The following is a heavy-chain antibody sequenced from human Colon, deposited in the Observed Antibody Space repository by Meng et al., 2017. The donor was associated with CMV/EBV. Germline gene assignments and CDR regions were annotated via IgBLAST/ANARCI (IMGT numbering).Heavy chain of an antibody. CDR3: ARSVQVAQYFDH. CDR1: GYIFTSYY. Sequence: ASVKVSCKASGYIFTSYYIHWVRQAPGQGLEWMGTINPSGGTTRYAQNFQGRLTVTRDTSTNSVYMELTSLRSEDMAVYYCARSVQVAQYFDHWGQGTLVTSPQ. D-gene: IGHD5-12*01. CDR2: INPSGGTT. J-gene: IGHJ4*02. V-gene: IGHV1-46*01.